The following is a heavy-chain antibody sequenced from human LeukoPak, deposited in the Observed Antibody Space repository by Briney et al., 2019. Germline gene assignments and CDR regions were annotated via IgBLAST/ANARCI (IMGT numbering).Heavy chain of an antibody. Sequence: TGGSLRLSCAASGFTFNNYAMNWVRQAPGKGLEWVSSISSSGVSTYYADSVKGRFTISRDNAKNTVYLQVSSLRAEDTAVYYCARDRGALDIWGLGTMVIVSS. CDR1: GFTFNNYA. CDR2: ISSSGVST. V-gene: IGHV3-23*01. CDR3: ARDRGALDI. D-gene: IGHD3-10*01. J-gene: IGHJ3*02.